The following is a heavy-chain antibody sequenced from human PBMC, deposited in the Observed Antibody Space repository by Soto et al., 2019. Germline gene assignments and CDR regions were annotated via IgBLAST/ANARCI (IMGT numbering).Heavy chain of an antibody. CDR3: ARPTSSWYHGSLNWFDP. CDR2: IYYSGST. J-gene: IGHJ5*02. V-gene: IGHV4-39*01. Sequence: SETLSLTCTVSGGSISSSSYYWGWIRQPPGKGLEWIGSIYYSGSTYYNPSLKSRVTISVDTSKNQFSLKLSSVTAADTAEYYCARPTSSWYHGSLNWFDPWGQGTLVTVSS. CDR1: GGSISSSSYY. D-gene: IGHD6-13*01.